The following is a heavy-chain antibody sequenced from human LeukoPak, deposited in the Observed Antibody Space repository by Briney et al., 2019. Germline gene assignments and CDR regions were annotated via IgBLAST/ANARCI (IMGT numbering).Heavy chain of an antibody. CDR3: AKDGTGCGGDCYSDY. Sequence: GGSLRLSCAASGFTFSSYGMSWVRQAPGKGLEWVSAITYSGGNTHYADSVKGRFTISRDNSKNTLYLQMNSLRAEDTAVYYCAKDGTGCGGDCYSDYWGQGTLVTVSS. J-gene: IGHJ4*02. V-gene: IGHV3-23*01. CDR2: ITYSGGNT. D-gene: IGHD2-21*02. CDR1: GFTFSSYG.